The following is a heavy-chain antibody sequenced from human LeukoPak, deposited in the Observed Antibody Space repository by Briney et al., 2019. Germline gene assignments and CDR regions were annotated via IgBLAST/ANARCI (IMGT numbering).Heavy chain of an antibody. CDR3: AKAPSGSGGSNDY. CDR1: GFTFSSYA. V-gene: IGHV3-23*01. CDR2: TSGSGGST. J-gene: IGHJ4*02. Sequence: GGSLRLSCAASGFTFSSYAMSWVRQAPGKGLEWVSATSGSGGSTYYADSVKGRFTISRDDSKNTLYLQTNSLRAEDTAVYYCAKAPSGSGGSNDYWGQGTLVTVSS. D-gene: IGHD2-15*01.